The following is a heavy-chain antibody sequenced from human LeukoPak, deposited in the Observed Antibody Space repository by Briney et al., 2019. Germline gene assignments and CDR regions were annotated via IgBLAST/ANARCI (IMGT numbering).Heavy chain of an antibody. D-gene: IGHD6-19*01. V-gene: IGHV4-61*08. J-gene: IGHJ3*02. CDR3: AKAKRTGYSSGWYLAFDI. Sequence: SETLSLTCTVSGGSISSGGYYWSWIRRHPGKGLEWIGYIYYSGSTNYNPSLKSRVTISVDTSKNQFSLKLSSVTAADTAVYYCAKAKRTGYSSGWYLAFDIWGQGTMVTVSS. CDR1: GGSISSGGYY. CDR2: IYYSGST.